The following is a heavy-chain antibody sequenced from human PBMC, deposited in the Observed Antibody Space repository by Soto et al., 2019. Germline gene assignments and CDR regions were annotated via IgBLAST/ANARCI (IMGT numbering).Heavy chain of an antibody. CDR2: INPNSVGT. V-gene: IGHV1-2*04. D-gene: IGHD2-8*01. J-gene: IGHJ6*02. CDR3: ARLSTGFCTQNNGQHYLGLAV. Sequence: QTPGQGLEWIGWINPNSVGTNYAQRFQGWVAMTRDRSISTDYMELSRLKSDDTAVYFCARLSTGFCTQNNGQHYLGLAVWGHGTAVPVSS.